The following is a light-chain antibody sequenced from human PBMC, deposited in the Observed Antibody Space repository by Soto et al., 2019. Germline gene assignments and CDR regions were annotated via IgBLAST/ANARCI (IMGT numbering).Light chain of an antibody. V-gene: IGKV1-39*01. J-gene: IGKJ4*01. CDR1: QSISSY. CDR2: AAS. Sequence: DIQMPQSLSSLSASVGDSVTITCRASQSISSYLNWYQQKPGKAIKVLIYAASSLQSGVPSRFSGIGSGTDFTLRISSLQPEEFATYYCQQSYSGPLTFGGGTKVDI. CDR3: QQSYSGPLT.